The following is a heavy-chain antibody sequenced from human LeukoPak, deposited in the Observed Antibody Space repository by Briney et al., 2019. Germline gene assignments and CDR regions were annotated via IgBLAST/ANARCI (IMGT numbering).Heavy chain of an antibody. CDR2: ISYDGSNK. D-gene: IGHD1-1*01. V-gene: IGHV3-30*18. CDR3: AKDEGRLITNWYRQY. Sequence: GRSLRLSCAASGFTFSSYGMHWVRQAPGKGLEWVAVISYDGSNKYYADSVKGRFTISRDNSKNTLYLQLNSLTAEDTAMYYCAKDEGRLITNWYRQYWGQGTPVTVSS. J-gene: IGHJ4*02. CDR1: GFTFSSYG.